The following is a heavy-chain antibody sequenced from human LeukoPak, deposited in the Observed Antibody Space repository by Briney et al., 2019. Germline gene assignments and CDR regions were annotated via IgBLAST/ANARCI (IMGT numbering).Heavy chain of an antibody. CDR2: IYYSGST. D-gene: IGHD3-10*01. CDR1: GGSISSYY. J-gene: IGHJ4*02. Sequence: SETLSLTCTVSGGSISSYYWSWIRQPPGKGLEWIGYIYYSGSTNYNPSLKSRVTISVDTSKNRFSLKLSSVTAADTAVYYCAREFVGYYGSGSHFDYWGQGTLVTVSS. V-gene: IGHV4-59*01. CDR3: AREFVGYYGSGSHFDY.